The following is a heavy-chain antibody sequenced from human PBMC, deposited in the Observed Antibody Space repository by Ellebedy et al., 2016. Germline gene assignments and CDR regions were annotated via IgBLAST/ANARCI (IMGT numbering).Heavy chain of an antibody. V-gene: IGHV4-39*01. CDR3: ARLPWGDSD. CDR2: IYYGGPT. Sequence: SETLSLXXDVSGDSITSRNYYWGWIRQPPGKGLEWIESIYYGGPTYYNPSLKSRVTMSVDTSKNQFSLKLRSVTATDTAVYYCARLPWGDSDWGPGTMVTVSS. CDR1: GDSITSRNYY. D-gene: IGHD7-27*01. J-gene: IGHJ3*01.